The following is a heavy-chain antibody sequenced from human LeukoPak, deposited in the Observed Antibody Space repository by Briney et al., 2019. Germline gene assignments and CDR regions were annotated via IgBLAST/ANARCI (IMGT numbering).Heavy chain of an antibody. CDR2: ISWNSGSI. V-gene: IGHV3-9*01. D-gene: IGHD6-19*01. CDR3: AKDMEWLGSWYFDL. CDR1: GFTFDYHA. J-gene: IGHJ2*01. Sequence: GRSLRLSCAASGFTFDYHAMHWVRQAPGKGLEGVSGISWNSGSIGYADSVKGRFTISRYNAKNSLYLQMNSLRAEDTAFYYCAKDMEWLGSWYFDLWGRGTLVTVSS.